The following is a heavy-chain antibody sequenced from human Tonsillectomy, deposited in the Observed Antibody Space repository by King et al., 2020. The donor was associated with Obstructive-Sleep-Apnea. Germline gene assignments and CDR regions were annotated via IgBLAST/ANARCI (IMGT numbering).Heavy chain of an antibody. D-gene: IGHD3-16*01. J-gene: IGHJ4*02. Sequence: PLQESGPGLVKPSQTLSLTCTVSGGSISSGGYYWSWIRQHPGKGLEWIGYIYYSGSTYYNPSLKSRVTISVDTSKNQFSLKLSSVTAADTAVYYCAREGGLGYYFDYWGQGTLVTVSS. CDR2: IYYSGST. CDR3: AREGGLGYYFDY. V-gene: IGHV4-31*03. CDR1: GGSISSGGYY.